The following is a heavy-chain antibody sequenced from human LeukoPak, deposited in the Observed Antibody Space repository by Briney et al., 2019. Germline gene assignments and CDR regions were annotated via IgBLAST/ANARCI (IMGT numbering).Heavy chain of an antibody. CDR2: FYHGGST. D-gene: IGHD5-18*01. Sequence: PSETLSLTCTVSGYSISTGYYWDWIRQPPGKGLEWIGTFYHGGSTNYNPSLKSRVTISVDTSKNQFSLKLSSVTAADTAVYYCARLGTAMVVYWGQGTLVTVSS. CDR3: ARLGTAMVVY. V-gene: IGHV4-38-2*02. J-gene: IGHJ4*02. CDR1: GYSISTGYY.